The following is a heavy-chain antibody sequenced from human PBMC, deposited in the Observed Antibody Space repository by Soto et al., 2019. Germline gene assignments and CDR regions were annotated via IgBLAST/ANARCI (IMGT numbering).Heavy chain of an antibody. CDR2: IYYSGST. CDR1: GGSISSYY. CDR3: ARALYCSGGSCYFVY. Sequence: QVQLQESGPGLVKPSETLSLTCTVSGGSISSYYWSWIRQPPGKGLEWIGYIYYSGSTNYNPSLKSRVTISVDTSKNQFSLKLSSVTAADTAVYYCARALYCSGGSCYFVYWGQGTLVTVSS. V-gene: IGHV4-59*01. J-gene: IGHJ4*02. D-gene: IGHD2-15*01.